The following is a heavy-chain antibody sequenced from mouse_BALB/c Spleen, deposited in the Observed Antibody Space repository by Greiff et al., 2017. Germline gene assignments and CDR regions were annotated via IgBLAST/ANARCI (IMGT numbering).Heavy chain of an antibody. D-gene: IGHD2-13*01. CDR1: GYTFTSYW. J-gene: IGHJ4*01. CDR2: INPSTGYT. CDR3: ARRDYLDAMDY. Sequence: VQLQQSGAELAKPGASVKMSCKASGYTFTSYWMHWVKQRPGQGLEWIGYINPSTGYTEYNQKFKDKATLTADKSSSTAYMQLSCLTSEDSAVYYCARRDYLDAMDYWGQGTSVTVSS. V-gene: IGHV1-7*01.